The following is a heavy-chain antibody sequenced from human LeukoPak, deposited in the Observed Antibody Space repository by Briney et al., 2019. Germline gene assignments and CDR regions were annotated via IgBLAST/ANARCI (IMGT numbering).Heavy chain of an antibody. CDR2: ISRGSTYI. D-gene: IGHD3-3*01. CDR1: GFTFDSYA. J-gene: IGHJ6*03. Sequence: GGSLRLSCTVSGFTFDSYAMIWVRQAPGEGLEWISSISRGSTYIYYADSVRGRFTISRDNARDSLFLQMNNLRAEDTAVYYCASFWSHYYYMDVWGKGTTVLVSS. V-gene: IGHV3-21*01. CDR3: ASFWSHYYYMDV.